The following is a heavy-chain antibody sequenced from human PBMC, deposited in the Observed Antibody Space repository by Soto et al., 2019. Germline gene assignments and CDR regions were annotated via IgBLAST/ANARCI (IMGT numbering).Heavy chain of an antibody. J-gene: IGHJ5*02. Sequence: PGESLKISCKGSGYTFTSYWISWVRQMPGKGLEWMGRIDASDSSANYNPSFQGHVTISADKSISAAYLQWSSLKASDSAMYYCAGFKEGNILGLRWLDPWGQGTRVTVSS. CDR1: GYTFTSYW. V-gene: IGHV5-10-1*01. D-gene: IGHD4-4*01. CDR2: IDASDSSA. CDR3: AGFKEGNILGLRWLDP.